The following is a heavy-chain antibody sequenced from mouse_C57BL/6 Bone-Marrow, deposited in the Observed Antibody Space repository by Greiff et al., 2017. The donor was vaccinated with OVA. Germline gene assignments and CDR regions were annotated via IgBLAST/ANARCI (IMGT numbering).Heavy chain of an antibody. D-gene: IGHD2-1*01. CDR1: GYPFTSYW. J-gene: IGHJ2*01. Sequence: QVQLQQPGAELVKPGASVKLSCKASGYPFTSYWMHWVKQRPGQGLEWIGMIHPNSGSTNYNEKFKSKATLTVDKSSSTAYMQLSSLTSEDSAVYYCAKGEGIYYGNYDDYWGQGTTLTVSS. V-gene: IGHV1-64*01. CDR3: AKGEGIYYGNYDDY. CDR2: IHPNSGST.